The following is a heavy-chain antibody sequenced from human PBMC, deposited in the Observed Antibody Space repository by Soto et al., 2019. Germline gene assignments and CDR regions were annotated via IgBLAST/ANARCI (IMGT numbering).Heavy chain of an antibody. V-gene: IGHV1-3*01. Sequence: ASVNVSCKASGYTFTSYAMHWVRQAPTQRLGWMGWINAGNGNTKYSQKFQGRVTITRDTSASTAYMELSSLRSEDTAVYYCARDLCSGGSCYWYYFDYWGQGTLVTVSS. D-gene: IGHD2-15*01. CDR3: ARDLCSGGSCYWYYFDY. CDR2: INAGNGNT. J-gene: IGHJ4*02. CDR1: GYTFTSYA.